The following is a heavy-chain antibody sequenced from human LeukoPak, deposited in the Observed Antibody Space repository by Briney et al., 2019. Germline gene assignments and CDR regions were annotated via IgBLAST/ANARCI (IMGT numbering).Heavy chain of an antibody. CDR2: IYISSNT. Sequence: GGSLRLSCAASGFNVSSNHMSWVRQAPGKGLEWVSLIYISSNTYYADSVKGRFTISRDNSKNTLYLQVNSLRAEDTAVYYCAGGGGVGAKYWGQGTLVTVSS. CDR1: GFNVSSNH. CDR3: AGGGGVGAKY. V-gene: IGHV3-53*01. J-gene: IGHJ4*02. D-gene: IGHD1-26*01.